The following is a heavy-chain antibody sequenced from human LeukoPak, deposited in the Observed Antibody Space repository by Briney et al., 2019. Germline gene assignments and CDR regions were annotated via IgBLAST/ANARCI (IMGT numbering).Heavy chain of an antibody. CDR2: IYSGGST. CDR3: ARTLAYSSSSDWFDP. D-gene: IGHD6-6*01. CDR1: GFTVSSNY. V-gene: IGHV3-53*01. J-gene: IGHJ5*02. Sequence: GGSLRLSCAASGFTVSSNYMSWVRQAPGKGLEWVPVIYSGGSTYYADSVKGRFTISRDNSKNTLYLQMNSLRAEDTAVYYCARTLAYSSSSDWFDPWGQGTLVTVSS.